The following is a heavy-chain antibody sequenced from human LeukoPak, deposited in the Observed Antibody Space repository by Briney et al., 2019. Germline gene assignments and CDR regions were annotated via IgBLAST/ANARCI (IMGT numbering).Heavy chain of an antibody. CDR1: GYTFTSYG. Sequence: GASVKVSCKASGYTFTSYGISWVRQAPGQGLEWMGWISAYNGNTNYAQKLQGRVTMTTDTSTSTAYMELRSLRSDDTAVYYCARVGNSSWYPLPFDYWGQGTLVTVSS. CDR2: ISAYNGNT. J-gene: IGHJ4*02. CDR3: ARVGNSSWYPLPFDY. D-gene: IGHD6-13*01. V-gene: IGHV1-18*01.